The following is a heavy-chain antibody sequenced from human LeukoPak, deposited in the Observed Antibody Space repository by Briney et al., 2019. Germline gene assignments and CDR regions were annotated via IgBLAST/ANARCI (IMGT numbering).Heavy chain of an antibody. CDR2: MNPNSGNT. V-gene: IGHV1-8*01. CDR3: AKDLTLYYYYGMDV. D-gene: IGHD1-14*01. J-gene: IGHJ6*02. CDR1: GYTFTSYD. Sequence: GASVKISCKASGYTFTSYDINWVRQATGQGLEWMGWMNPNSGNTGYAQKFQGRVTMTRNTSISTAYMELSSLRSEDTALYYCAKDLTLYYYYGMDVSGQGTTVTVSS.